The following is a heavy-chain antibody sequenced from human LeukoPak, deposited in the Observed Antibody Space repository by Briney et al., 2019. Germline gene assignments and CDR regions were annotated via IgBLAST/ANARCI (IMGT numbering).Heavy chain of an antibody. CDR3: NYYDSVLGDY. J-gene: IGHJ4*02. CDR1: GGSISSSSYY. D-gene: IGHD3-22*01. CDR2: IYYRGPT. Sequence: SETLSLTCTVSGGSISSSSYYWGWLRQGPGTGLSCIGSIYYRGPTSYHPSLTSPVPISVHTSNIHFSLKLSSVTAADTAVYFPNYYDSVLGDYWGQGTLVTVSS. V-gene: IGHV4-39*01.